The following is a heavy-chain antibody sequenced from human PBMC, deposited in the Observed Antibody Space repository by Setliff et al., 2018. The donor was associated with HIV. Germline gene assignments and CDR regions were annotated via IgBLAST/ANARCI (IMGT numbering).Heavy chain of an antibody. CDR2: ISPSGAST. Sequence: ASVKVSCKASGDTFTSYYMHWVRRAPGQGLEWMGMISPSGASTKYAQRLQGRVTLTRDTSSSTVYVELSSLRSDDTAVYCCARAPFTSGHYGADYWGQGTLVTVSS. V-gene: IGHV1-46*01. D-gene: IGHD3-10*01. CDR1: GDTFTSYY. CDR3: ARAPFTSGHYGADY. J-gene: IGHJ4*02.